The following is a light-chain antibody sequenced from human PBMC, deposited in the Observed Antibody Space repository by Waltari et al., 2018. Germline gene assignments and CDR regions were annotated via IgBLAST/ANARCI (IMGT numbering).Light chain of an antibody. V-gene: IGLV1-44*01. J-gene: IGLJ3*02. CDR1: SSNLGGHP. CDR2: INN. Sequence: QSVLTQPPSASGAPGQRVTISCSGSSSNLGGHPLNWYKHLPGTAPKLIIYINNQRPSGVPDRFSGSKSGTSASLAISGLQSEDEADYYCAAWDDSLNGWVFGGGTKVSVL. CDR3: AAWDDSLNGWV.